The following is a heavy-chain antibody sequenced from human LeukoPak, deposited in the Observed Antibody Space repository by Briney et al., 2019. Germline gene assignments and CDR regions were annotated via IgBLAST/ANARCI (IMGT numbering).Heavy chain of an antibody. CDR3: ARGSGFYGPFDY. Sequence: GGSLRLSCAASGFTFSSYSMNWVRQAPGKGLEWVSSISSSSSYIYYADSVKGRFTISRDNAKNSLYLQMNSLRAEDTAVYYCARGSGFYGPFDYWGQGTLVTVSS. J-gene: IGHJ4*02. CDR1: GFTFSSYS. D-gene: IGHD6-25*01. CDR2: ISSSSSYI. V-gene: IGHV3-21*01.